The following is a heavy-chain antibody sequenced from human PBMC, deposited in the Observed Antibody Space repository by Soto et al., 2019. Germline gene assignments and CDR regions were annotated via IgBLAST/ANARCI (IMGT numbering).Heavy chain of an antibody. D-gene: IGHD3-22*01. V-gene: IGHV4-59*01. CDR1: GGSISSYY. Sequence: TSETLSLTCTVSGGSISSYYWSWIRQPPGRGLEWIGYIYYGGSTNYNPSLKSRVTISVDTSKNQFSLKLSSVTAADTAVYYCAREREVTMIVGHDAFDIWGQGTMVTVSS. J-gene: IGHJ3*02. CDR3: AREREVTMIVGHDAFDI. CDR2: IYYGGST.